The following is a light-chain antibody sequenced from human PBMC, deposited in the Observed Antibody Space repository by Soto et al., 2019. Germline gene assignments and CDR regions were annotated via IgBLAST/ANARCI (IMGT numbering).Light chain of an antibody. CDR2: EVS. Sequence: QSALTQPASVSGSPGQSITISCTGTISDVGGHNYVSWYQQHPGKAPKLMIYEVSNRPSGISNRFSGSKSGNTASLTISGLQPEDEADYYCSSYTNSGTWVFGGGTRVTVL. CDR3: SSYTNSGTWV. CDR1: ISDVGGHNY. J-gene: IGLJ3*02. V-gene: IGLV2-14*01.